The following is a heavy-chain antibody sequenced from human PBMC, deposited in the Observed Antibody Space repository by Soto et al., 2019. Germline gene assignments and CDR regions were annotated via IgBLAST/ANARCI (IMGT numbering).Heavy chain of an antibody. CDR2: ISSSSSYI. CDR3: ARWASKRAPFDP. J-gene: IGHJ5*02. Sequence: PGGSLILSCAASGFPFSSYSMNWVRPAPGKGLEWVSSISSSSSYIYYADSVKGRFTISRDNAKNSLYLQMNSLRAEDTAVYYCARWASKRAPFDPWGQGTLVTVS. V-gene: IGHV3-21*01. CDR1: GFPFSSYS.